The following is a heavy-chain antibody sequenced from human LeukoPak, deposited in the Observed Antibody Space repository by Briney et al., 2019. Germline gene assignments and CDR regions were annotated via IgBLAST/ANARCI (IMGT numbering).Heavy chain of an antibody. D-gene: IGHD5-24*01. CDR1: GYSISSGYY. J-gene: IGHJ4*02. CDR2: IYYSGST. CDR3: ARGRDGYNFDY. V-gene: IGHV4-61*01. Sequence: NTSETLSLTCTVSGYSISSGYYWSWIRQPPGKGLEWIGYIYYSGSTNYNPALKSRVTISVDTSKNQFSLKLSSVTAADTAVYYCARGRDGYNFDYWGQGTLVTVSS.